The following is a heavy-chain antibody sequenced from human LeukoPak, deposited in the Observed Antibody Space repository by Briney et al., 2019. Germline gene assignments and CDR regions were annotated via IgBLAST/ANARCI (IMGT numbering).Heavy chain of an antibody. CDR3: ARDFSSGYYYGGASRGFDY. D-gene: IGHD3-22*01. CDR1: GFTFSSYI. Sequence: GGSLRLSCAASGFTFSSYIMNWVRQAPGKGLEWVSSISGTSTYIYYADSVKGRFTISRDNAKSSLYLQMNSLRAEDTAVYYCARDFSSGYYYGGASRGFDYWGQGTLVTVSS. V-gene: IGHV3-21*01. J-gene: IGHJ4*02. CDR2: ISGTSTYI.